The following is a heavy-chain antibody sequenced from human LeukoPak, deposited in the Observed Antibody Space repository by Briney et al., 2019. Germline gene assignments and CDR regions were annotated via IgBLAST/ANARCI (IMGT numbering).Heavy chain of an antibody. Sequence: GGSLRLSCAASGFTFSSYAMSWVRQAPGKGLEWVSAISSGGDNTHYADSVKGRLTISRDNSKNTLYVQMTSLRAEDTAVYYCAREDATMVLSLDYWGQGTLVTVSS. D-gene: IGHD5-18*01. CDR3: AREDATMVLSLDY. V-gene: IGHV3-23*01. J-gene: IGHJ4*02. CDR2: ISSGGDNT. CDR1: GFTFSSYA.